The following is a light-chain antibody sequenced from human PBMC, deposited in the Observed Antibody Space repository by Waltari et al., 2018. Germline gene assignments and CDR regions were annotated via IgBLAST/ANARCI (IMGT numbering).Light chain of an antibody. CDR1: SGSIASTY. V-gene: IGLV6-57*03. Sequence: FVLTQPSSVSESPGKTVTISCTRSSGSIASTYVQWYQERPGGAPTIVIYEDTQRPSGVPHRFYASIDVSSNSASLTISGLKTEDEADYYCQSLDSTSPVIFGGGTRVTVL. CDR2: EDT. J-gene: IGLJ2*01. CDR3: QSLDSTSPVI.